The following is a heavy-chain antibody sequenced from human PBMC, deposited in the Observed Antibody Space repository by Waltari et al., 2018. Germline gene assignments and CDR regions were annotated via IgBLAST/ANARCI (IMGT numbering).Heavy chain of an antibody. Sequence: EVQLVESGGGLVQPGGSLRLSCAASGFTFSSYWMSWVRQAPGKGLEWVANIKQDGSEKYYVDSGKGRFTSSRDNAKNSLYLQMNSLRAEDTAVYYCARDLLWFGELFNFDYWGQGTLVTVSS. V-gene: IGHV3-7*04. CDR1: GFTFSSYW. CDR2: IKQDGSEK. CDR3: ARDLLWFGELFNFDY. D-gene: IGHD3-10*01. J-gene: IGHJ4*02.